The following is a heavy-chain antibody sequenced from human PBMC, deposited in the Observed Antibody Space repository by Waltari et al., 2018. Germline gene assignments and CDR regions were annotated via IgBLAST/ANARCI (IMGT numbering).Heavy chain of an antibody. D-gene: IGHD6-13*01. CDR3: ARLRLAAAGDYYYYMDV. Sequence: EVQLVQSGAEVKKPGESLTISCKGSGYSFTSYWIGWVRQMPGQGLGWMRILYPGGSVTRYSPAFQGQVTISADTSISTAYLQWSSRKAWDTAMYYCARLRLAAAGDYYYYMDVWGKGTTVTVSS. CDR1: GYSFTSYW. J-gene: IGHJ6*03. V-gene: IGHV5-51*03. CDR2: LYPGGSVT.